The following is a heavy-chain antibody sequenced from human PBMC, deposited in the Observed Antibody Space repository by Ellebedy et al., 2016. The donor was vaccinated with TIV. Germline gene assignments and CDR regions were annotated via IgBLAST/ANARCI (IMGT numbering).Heavy chain of an antibody. J-gene: IGHJ6*02. D-gene: IGHD5-18*01. CDR2: IYYSGGT. CDR3: AREVGYSYGYYYYAMDV. CDR1: GGSISNYY. Sequence: SETLSLTCTVSGGSISNYYWSWIRQPPGKGLEWIGYIYYSGGTKYNPSLKSRVTISVDTSKNQFSLKLSSVTAADTAVYYCAREVGYSYGYYYYAMDVWGQGTTVTVSS. V-gene: IGHV4-59*01.